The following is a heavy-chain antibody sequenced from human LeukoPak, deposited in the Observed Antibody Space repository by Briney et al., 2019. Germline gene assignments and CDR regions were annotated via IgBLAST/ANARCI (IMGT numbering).Heavy chain of an antibody. V-gene: IGHV1-69*04. Sequence: SVKVSCKASGGTFSSYAISWVRQAPGQGLEWMGRIIPILGIANYAQKFQGRVTITADKSTSTAYMELSSLRSEDTAVYYCARKYNWNHDAFDIWGQGTMVTVSS. CDR3: ARKYNWNHDAFDI. J-gene: IGHJ3*02. CDR1: GGTFSSYA. CDR2: IIPILGIA. D-gene: IGHD1-1*01.